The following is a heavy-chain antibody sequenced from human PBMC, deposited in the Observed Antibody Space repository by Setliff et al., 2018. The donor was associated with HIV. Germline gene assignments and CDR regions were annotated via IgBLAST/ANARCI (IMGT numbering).Heavy chain of an antibody. Sequence: SETLSLTCTVSGGSISSGDYYWSWIRQPPGKGLEWIGYIYYTGSTYYNPSLKSRLTISIDTSKNQFSLKLRSVTAADTAVYYCARDLGGPRNFDNWGQGTLVTVS. D-gene: IGHD2-15*01. CDR3: ARDLGGPRNFDN. CDR1: GGSISSGDYY. J-gene: IGHJ4*02. V-gene: IGHV4-30-4*08. CDR2: IYYTGST.